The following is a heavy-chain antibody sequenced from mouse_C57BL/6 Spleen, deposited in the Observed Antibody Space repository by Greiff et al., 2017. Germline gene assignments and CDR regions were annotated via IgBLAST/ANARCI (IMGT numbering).Heavy chain of an antibody. CDR1: GYTFTSYW. J-gene: IGHJ3*01. V-gene: IGHV1-50*01. CDR3: AREGLGAY. D-gene: IGHD3-3*01. Sequence: QVQLQQPGAELVKPGASVTLSCKASGYTFTSYWMQWVKQRPGQGLEWIGEIDPSDSYTNYNQKFKGKATLTVDTSSSTAYMQLSSLTSEDAAVYYCAREGLGAYWGQGTLVTVSA. CDR2: IDPSDSYT.